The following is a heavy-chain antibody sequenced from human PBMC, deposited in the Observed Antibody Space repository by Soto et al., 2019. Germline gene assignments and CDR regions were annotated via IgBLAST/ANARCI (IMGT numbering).Heavy chain of an antibody. D-gene: IGHD6-19*01. Sequence: SETLSLTCTVSGGFISSYYWSWIRQPPGKGLEWIGYIYYSGSTNYNPSLKSRVTISVDTSKNQFSLKLSSVTAADTAVYYCARGVPSIAVAGTMVADYYYMDVWGKGTTVTVSS. CDR3: ARGVPSIAVAGTMVADYYYMDV. CDR2: IYYSGST. J-gene: IGHJ6*03. CDR1: GGFISSYY. V-gene: IGHV4-59*01.